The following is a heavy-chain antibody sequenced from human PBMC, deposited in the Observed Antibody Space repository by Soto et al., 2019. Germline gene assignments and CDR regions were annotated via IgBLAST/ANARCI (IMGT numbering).Heavy chain of an antibody. CDR2: ISGSGGNT. Sequence: GGSLRLSCAASGFTFSNYAMSWVRQAPGKGLEWVSGISGSGGNTYYADSVKGRFTSSRDNPKNTLYLQMNSLRAEDTAVYYCAKDRGDDSSGYYYRKYFDYWGQGTLVTVSS. CDR1: GFTFSNYA. CDR3: AKDRGDDSSGYYYRKYFDY. V-gene: IGHV3-23*01. J-gene: IGHJ4*02. D-gene: IGHD3-22*01.